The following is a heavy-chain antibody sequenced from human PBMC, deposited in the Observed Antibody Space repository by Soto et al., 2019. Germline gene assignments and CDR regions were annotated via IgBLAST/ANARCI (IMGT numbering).Heavy chain of an antibody. CDR2: IYYSGST. Sequence: PPETLSLACPVSGASVSIGSYDWGCIRQPPGRGLEGIGYIYYSGSTNYNPSLKSRVNISVDTSKNQFSLKRSSVTAADTAVYYCARVPAKWELLFFDYWGQGTLVTVSS. V-gene: IGHV4-61*01. D-gene: IGHD1-26*01. CDR1: GASVSIGSYD. CDR3: ARVPAKWELLFFDY. J-gene: IGHJ4*02.